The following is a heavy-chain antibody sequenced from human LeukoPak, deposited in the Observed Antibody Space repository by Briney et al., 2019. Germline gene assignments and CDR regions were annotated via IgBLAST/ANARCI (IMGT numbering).Heavy chain of an antibody. CDR2: LNPRSGAT. D-gene: IGHD5-12*01. V-gene: IGHV1-2*02. J-gene: IGHJ4*02. CDR1: GYTFVDYH. Sequence: GASVKASCKASGYTFVDYHLYWVRQAPGQGLEWMGWLNPRSGATNYAQKFQARVTMTRDTSINTAYMELSRLRSDDTAVYYCARDHRRGSTGYDMPADWGQGTLVTVYS. CDR3: ARDHRRGSTGYDMPAD.